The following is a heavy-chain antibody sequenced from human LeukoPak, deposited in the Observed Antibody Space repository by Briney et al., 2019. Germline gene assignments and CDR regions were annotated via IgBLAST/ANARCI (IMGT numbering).Heavy chain of an antibody. CDR1: GFTFSTYA. J-gene: IGHJ4*02. Sequence: PGGSLRLSCAASGFTFSTYAMNWVRQAAGRGLEWVSTLSGNGGSTYYADSVKGRFTISRDNSKNTLYLQMNSLKGEDTAVYYCAKSRRLYGDFIDYWGQGTLVTVSS. CDR2: LSGNGGST. CDR3: AKSRRLYGDFIDY. V-gene: IGHV3-23*01. D-gene: IGHD4-17*01.